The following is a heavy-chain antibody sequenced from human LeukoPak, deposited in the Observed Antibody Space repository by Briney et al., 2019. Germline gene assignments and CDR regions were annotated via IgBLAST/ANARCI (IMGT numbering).Heavy chain of an antibody. Sequence: PSETLSLTCTVSGGSISSSSYYWGWIRQPPGKGLEWIGSIYYSGSTYYNPSLKSRVTISVDTSKNQFSLKLSSVTAADTAVYYWARERGGGRLARYFDYWGQGTLVTVSS. J-gene: IGHJ4*02. CDR1: GGSISSSSYY. D-gene: IGHD3-16*01. CDR2: IYYSGST. V-gene: IGHV4-39*07. CDR3: ARERGGGRLARYFDY.